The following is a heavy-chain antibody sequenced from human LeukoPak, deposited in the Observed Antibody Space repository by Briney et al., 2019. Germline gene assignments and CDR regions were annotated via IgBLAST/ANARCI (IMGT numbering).Heavy chain of an antibody. Sequence: ASVKVSCKASGHTFTGYYMHWVRQAPGQGLEWMGWINPNSGGTNYAQKFQGRVTMTRDTSISTAYMELSRLRSDDTAVYYCARDNRYSSSWYDYGMDVWGQGTTVTVSS. V-gene: IGHV1-2*02. CDR3: ARDNRYSSSWYDYGMDV. J-gene: IGHJ6*02. CDR2: INPNSGGT. CDR1: GHTFTGYY. D-gene: IGHD6-13*01.